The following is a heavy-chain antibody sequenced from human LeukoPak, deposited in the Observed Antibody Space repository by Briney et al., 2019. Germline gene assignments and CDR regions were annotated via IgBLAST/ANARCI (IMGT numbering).Heavy chain of an antibody. J-gene: IGHJ4*02. CDR2: FDPEDGET. CDR1: GYTLTELS. CDR3: ATDIRSSWYGVAILGY. D-gene: IGHD6-13*01. Sequence: ASVKVSCKVSGYTLTELSMHWVRQAPGKGLEWMGGFDPEDGETIYAQKFQGRVTMTEDTSTDTAYMELSSLRSGDTAVYYCATDIRSSWYGVAILGYWGQGTLVTVSS. V-gene: IGHV1-24*01.